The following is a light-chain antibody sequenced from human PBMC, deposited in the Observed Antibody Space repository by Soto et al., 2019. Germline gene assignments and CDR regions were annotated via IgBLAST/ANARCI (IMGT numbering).Light chain of an antibody. V-gene: IGLV2-14*01. CDR2: EVN. CDR1: SSDIGAYDY. J-gene: IGLJ1*01. Sequence: QSALTQPASLSGSPGQSITISCTGTSSDIGAYDYVSWFQQHPGKAPKLMISEVNNRPSGVSNRFSGSKSGNTASLAISGLRSEDEADYYCAAWDDSLSGYVFGTGTKLTVL. CDR3: AAWDDSLSGYV.